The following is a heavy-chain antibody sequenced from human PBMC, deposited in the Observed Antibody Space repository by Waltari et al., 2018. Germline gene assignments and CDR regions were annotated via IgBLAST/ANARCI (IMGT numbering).Heavy chain of an antibody. CDR3: ARVWPYSSSWYGVHDYYYYMDV. CDR2: MNPNSGNT. Sequence: QVQLVQSGAEVKKPGASVKVSCKASGYTFTSYDINWVRQATGQGLEWMGWMNPNSGNTGYAQKFQGRVTITRNTSISTAYMELSSLRSEDTAVYYCARVWPYSSSWYGVHDYYYYMDVWGKGTTVTVSS. CDR1: GYTFTSYD. V-gene: IGHV1-8*03. D-gene: IGHD6-13*01. J-gene: IGHJ6*03.